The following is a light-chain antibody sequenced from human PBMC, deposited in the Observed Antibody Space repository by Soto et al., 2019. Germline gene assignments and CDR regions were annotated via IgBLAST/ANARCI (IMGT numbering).Light chain of an antibody. V-gene: IGKV1-39*01. CDR3: QQSYTPPGT. CDR2: GAS. CDR1: QTIDKY. J-gene: IGKJ1*01. Sequence: DIQMTQSPSSLPASVGDSVTITCRSSQTIDKYLSWYQHKAGQAPKLLLYGASSLHKGVPARFRGSGAGTFFTLTISSLQPEDYATYYCQQSYTPPGTFGRGTTVEIK.